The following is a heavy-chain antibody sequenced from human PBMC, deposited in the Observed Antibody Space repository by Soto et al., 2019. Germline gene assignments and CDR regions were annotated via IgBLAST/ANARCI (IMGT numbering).Heavy chain of an antibody. CDR2: ISGSGGST. D-gene: IGHD3-22*01. CDR1: GFTFSNS. Sequence: GGSLRLSCAASGFTFSNSMSWVRQAPGKGLEWVSAISGSGGSTYYADSVKGRFTISRDNSKNTLFLQMNSLRAEDTAVYYCAKHSGYYLDYWGQGTLVTVSS. CDR3: AKHSGYYLDY. J-gene: IGHJ4*02. V-gene: IGHV3-23*01.